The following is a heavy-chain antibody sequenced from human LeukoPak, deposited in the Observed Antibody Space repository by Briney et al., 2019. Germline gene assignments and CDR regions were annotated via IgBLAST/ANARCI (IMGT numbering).Heavy chain of an antibody. CDR1: GYSFPSYG. J-gene: IGHJ4*02. CDR3: ASGREGYNPSDY. V-gene: IGHV1-18*01. Sequence: ASVKVSCKASGYSFPSYGVSWVRQAPGQGLEWMGWISGKNGNTNYEQKYQGRVTPTTDTSTSTVYMELRSLRSDDTAVYYCASGREGYNPSDYWGQGTLVTVSS. CDR2: ISGKNGNT. D-gene: IGHD5-24*01.